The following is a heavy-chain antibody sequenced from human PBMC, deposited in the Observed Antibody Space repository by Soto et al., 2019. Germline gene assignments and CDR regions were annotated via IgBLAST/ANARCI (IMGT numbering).Heavy chain of an antibody. CDR1: GGSIGGYY. CDR2: VYYNGDT. Sequence: QVSLHQSSPGLVKPSETLSLTCTVFGGSIGGYYWSWIRQSPGKGLEWLGYVYYNGDTKYNPSLRSRLTISLDKSKGQFSLRLTSVTAADTAVYFCARGGAKDKVGDADYVWTPDYGGQGSRVIVSS. D-gene: IGHD4-17*01. CDR3: ARGGAKDKVGDADYVWTPDY. V-gene: IGHV4-59*01. J-gene: IGHJ4*02.